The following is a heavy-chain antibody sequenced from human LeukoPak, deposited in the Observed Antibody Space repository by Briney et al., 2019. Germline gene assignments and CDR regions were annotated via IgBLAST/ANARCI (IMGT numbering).Heavy chain of an antibody. V-gene: IGHV3-23*01. Sequence: PGGSLRLSCAASGFTFSSYGMSWVRQAPGKGLEWVSGISVSVDSTYYADSVKGRFTISRDNSKNTLYLQMNSLRAEDTAVYYCAKDLSSWSTFDYWGQGTLVTVSS. CDR2: ISVSVDST. CDR3: AKDLSSWSTFDY. CDR1: GFTFSSYG. D-gene: IGHD6-13*01. J-gene: IGHJ4*02.